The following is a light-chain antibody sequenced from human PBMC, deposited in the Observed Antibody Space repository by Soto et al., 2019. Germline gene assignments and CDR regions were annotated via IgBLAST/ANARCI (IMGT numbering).Light chain of an antibody. V-gene: IGKV3-20*01. Sequence: EIVLTQFPGTLSLSPGERATLSCRASQSVGDNCLAWYQQKPGQAPRLLIYGASSRATGIPDRFSGSGSGTDFSLTISRLEPEDFAVYYCQRYGSSPVFGPGTKVDIK. CDR1: QSVGDNC. CDR3: QRYGSSPV. CDR2: GAS. J-gene: IGKJ3*01.